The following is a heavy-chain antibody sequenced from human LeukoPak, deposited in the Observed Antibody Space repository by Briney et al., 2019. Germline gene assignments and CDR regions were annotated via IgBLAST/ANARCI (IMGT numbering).Heavy chain of an antibody. CDR1: GGSISSYY. CDR3: ARVFLNYYDSSGYYFDY. V-gene: IGHV4-59*01. CDR2: ISYTGST. D-gene: IGHD3-22*01. J-gene: IGHJ4*02. Sequence: SETLSLTCTVSGGSISSYYWSWIRQPPGKGLEWIGYISYTGSTNYNPSLKSRVTISVDTSKSQLSLKLSSVTAADTAVYYCARVFLNYYDSSGYYFDYWGQGTLVTVSS.